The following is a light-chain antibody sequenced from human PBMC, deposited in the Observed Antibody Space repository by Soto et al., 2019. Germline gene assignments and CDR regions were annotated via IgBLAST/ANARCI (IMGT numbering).Light chain of an antibody. CDR3: QRYNNWPF. V-gene: IGKV3-15*01. CDR1: QSVSSN. Sequence: EIVMTQSPATLYVSPGERATLSCRASQSVSSNLAWYQQKPGQAPRLLIYGASTRATGIPARFSGSGSGTEFTLTISSLQSEDFAVYYCQRYNNWPFFGGGTKVAIK. J-gene: IGKJ4*01. CDR2: GAS.